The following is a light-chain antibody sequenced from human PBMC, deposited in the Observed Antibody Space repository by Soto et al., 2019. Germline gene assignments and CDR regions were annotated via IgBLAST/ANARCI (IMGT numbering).Light chain of an antibody. V-gene: IGLV2-11*01. J-gene: IGLJ2*01. Sequence: QSVLTQPRSVSGSPGQSVTISCTGTSSDVGGYNYVSWYQQHPGKAPKLMIYDVNKRPSGVPDRFSGSKSGNTASLTISGLQAEDEADYYCCSYVGSYKAIFGGGTKVTVL. CDR3: CSYVGSYKAI. CDR1: SSDVGGYNY. CDR2: DVN.